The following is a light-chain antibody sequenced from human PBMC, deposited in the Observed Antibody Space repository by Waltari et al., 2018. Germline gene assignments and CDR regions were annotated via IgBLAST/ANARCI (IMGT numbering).Light chain of an antibody. J-gene: IGKJ2*01. CDR1: QTISGL. V-gene: IGKV1-39*01. CDR2: ATS. Sequence: DIQMTQSPSSLSASVGDRVTITFRASQTISGLLNWYQQKSGKAPKLLIYATSSLPSGVPSRFSGDGSGTDFSLTITSLQPEDFAAYYCQYQSTFGQGTKLEI. CDR3: QYQST.